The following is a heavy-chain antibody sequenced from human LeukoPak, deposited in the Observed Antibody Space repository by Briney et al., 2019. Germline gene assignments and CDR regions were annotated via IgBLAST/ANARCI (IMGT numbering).Heavy chain of an antibody. V-gene: IGHV5-51*01. CDR2: IYPGDSDT. D-gene: IGHD4-17*01. CDR3: ARRRSIMTTVTKGDAFDI. Sequence: KAGESLKISCKGSGYSFTSYWIGWVRQMPGKGLEWMGIIYPGDSDTRYSPSFQGQVTISADKSISTAYLQWSSLKASDTAMYYCARRRSIMTTVTKGDAFDIWGQGTMVTVSS. J-gene: IGHJ3*02. CDR1: GYSFTSYW.